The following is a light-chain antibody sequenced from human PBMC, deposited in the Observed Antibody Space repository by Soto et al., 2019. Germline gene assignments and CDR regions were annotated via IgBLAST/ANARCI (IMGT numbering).Light chain of an antibody. CDR2: GAS. V-gene: IGKV3-20*01. CDR3: QQYGSSPLIS. J-gene: IGKJ5*01. Sequence: PGESAPLSCRSSQTVSITYLTWYQQKPGQAPRLLIFGASKRATGIPDRFSGSGSGRDSTLTISGLEPEDFAVYCCQQYGSSPLISFGQGTRLEI. CDR1: QTVSITY.